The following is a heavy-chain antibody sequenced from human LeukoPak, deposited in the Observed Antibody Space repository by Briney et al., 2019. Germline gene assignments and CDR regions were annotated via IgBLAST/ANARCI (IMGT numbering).Heavy chain of an antibody. CDR2: IYYSGSA. V-gene: IGHV4-59*01. CDR1: GGSISSDF. J-gene: IGHJ5*02. D-gene: IGHD3-16*01. CDR3: ARGGPYNWFDP. Sequence: SETLSLTCTVSGGSISSDFWSWIRQPPGKGLELIGYIYYSGSASYNPSLKSRVTTSVDTSKNQFSLRLSSVTAADTAVYYCARGGPYNWFDPWGQGTLVTVSS.